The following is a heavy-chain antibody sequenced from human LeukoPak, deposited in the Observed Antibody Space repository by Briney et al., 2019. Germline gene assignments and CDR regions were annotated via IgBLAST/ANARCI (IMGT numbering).Heavy chain of an antibody. CDR1: GDSISNFY. D-gene: IGHD5-18*01. J-gene: IGHJ4*02. Sequence: TSETLFLTCTVSGDSISNFYWSWIRQPPGKGLEWIGYIYYSGSTNYNPSLKSRVTISVDTSKNQFALKLSSVTAADTAVYYCASIDQVETTMGGYHFDYWGQGTLVTVSS. CDR3: ASIDQVETTMGGYHFDY. CDR2: IYYSGST. V-gene: IGHV4-59*01.